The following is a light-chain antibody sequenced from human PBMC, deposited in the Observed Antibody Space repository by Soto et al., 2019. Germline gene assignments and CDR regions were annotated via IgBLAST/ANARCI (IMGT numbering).Light chain of an antibody. CDR2: GTS. V-gene: IGKV3-20*01. J-gene: IGKJ4*01. CDR3: EYYGTSIT. CDR1: QSISNNH. Sequence: EIVLTQSPGTLSLSPGERVTLSCRASQSISNNHLAWYQQKPGQAPRLLIHGTSNRATGIPDRFSGSGSGTDFTLTFSRLEPEDFAVCYCEYYGTSITFGGGTKVEIK.